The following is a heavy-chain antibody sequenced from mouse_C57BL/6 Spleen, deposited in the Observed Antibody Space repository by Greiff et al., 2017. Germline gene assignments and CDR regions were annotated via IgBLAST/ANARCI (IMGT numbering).Heavy chain of an antibody. CDR3: ARDRGSYDGYYDYAMDY. Sequence: DVKLVESEGGLVQPGSSMKLSCTASGFTFSDYYMAWVRQVPEKGLEWVANINYDGSSTYYLDSLKSRFIISRDNAKNILYLQMSSLKSEDTATYYCARDRGSYDGYYDYAMDYWGQGTSVTVSS. CDR1: GFTFSDYY. J-gene: IGHJ4*01. CDR2: INYDGSST. D-gene: IGHD2-3*01. V-gene: IGHV5-16*01.